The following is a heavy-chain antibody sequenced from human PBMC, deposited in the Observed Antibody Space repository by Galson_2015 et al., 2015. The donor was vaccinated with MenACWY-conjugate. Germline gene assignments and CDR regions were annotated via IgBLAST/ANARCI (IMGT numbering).Heavy chain of an antibody. CDR2: THHSGRT. D-gene: IGHD3-10*01. V-gene: IGHV4-38-2*01. Sequence: WVRQSPGKGLEWLGTTHHSGRTYYNPSLENRVTISLDTSKNEVSLRLNSVTAADSAVYYCARRVRRLTKPFDSWGQGLLVTVSS. CDR3: ARRVRRLTKPFDS. J-gene: IGHJ4*02.